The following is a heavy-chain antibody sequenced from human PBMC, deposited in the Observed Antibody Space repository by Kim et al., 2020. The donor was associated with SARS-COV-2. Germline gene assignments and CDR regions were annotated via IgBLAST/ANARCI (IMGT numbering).Heavy chain of an antibody. CDR1: GFIFSSYW. J-gene: IGHJ3*02. Sequence: GGSLRHSCSASGFIFSSYWMSWVRQAPGKGLEWVAYIQENGREKYYVDSVKGRFTISRDNAKNSLYLQMNSLRAEDTAVYYCARDLRGEPFDIWGQGTMV. CDR2: IQENGREK. V-gene: IGHV3-7*01. D-gene: IGHD4-17*01. CDR3: ARDLRGEPFDI.